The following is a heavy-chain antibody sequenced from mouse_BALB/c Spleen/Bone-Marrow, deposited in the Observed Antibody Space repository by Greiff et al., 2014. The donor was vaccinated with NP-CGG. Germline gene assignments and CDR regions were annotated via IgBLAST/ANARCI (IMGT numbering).Heavy chain of an antibody. Sequence: EVKLLESGPELVKPGASVKMSCKASGYTFTSYVMHWVKQKPGQGLEWIGYINPYNDGTKYNEKFKGKATLTSDKSSSTAYMELSSLTPEDSAVYYCAREGVDYFDYWGQGTTLTVSS. CDR1: GYTFTSYV. CDR3: AREGVDYFDY. V-gene: IGHV1-14*01. CDR2: INPYNDGT. J-gene: IGHJ2*01.